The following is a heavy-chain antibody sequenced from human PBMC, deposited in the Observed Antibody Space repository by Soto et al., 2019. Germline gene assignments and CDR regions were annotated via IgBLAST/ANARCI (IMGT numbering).Heavy chain of an antibody. J-gene: IGHJ6*02. CDR3: VQDWTGNSCPCMFV. D-gene: IGHD6-13*01. CDR2: ISSSGKTT. V-gene: IGHV3-23*01. CDR1: GFTFSSFA. Sequence: EVQLLESGGGLVQPGGSLRLSCAASGFTFSSFAMTWVRQAPGEGLEWVSSISSSGKTTYYSDSVKGRFTISRDISKNMVYLQMTSLRAEDTAVYFCVQDWTGNSCPCMFVWGQGTRVTVSS.